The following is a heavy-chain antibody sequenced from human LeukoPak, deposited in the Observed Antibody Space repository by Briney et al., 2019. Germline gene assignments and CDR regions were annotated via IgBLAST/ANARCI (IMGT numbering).Heavy chain of an antibody. V-gene: IGHV1-69*13. Sequence: AASVKVSCKASGGTFSSYAISWVRQAPGQGLGWMGGIIPIFGTANYAQKFQGRVTITADESTSTAYMELSSLRSEDTAVYYCARDSGYCSGGSCQKPEYFQHWGQGTLVTVSS. CDR2: IIPIFGTA. D-gene: IGHD2-15*01. CDR3: ARDSGYCSGGSCQKPEYFQH. J-gene: IGHJ1*01. CDR1: GGTFSSYA.